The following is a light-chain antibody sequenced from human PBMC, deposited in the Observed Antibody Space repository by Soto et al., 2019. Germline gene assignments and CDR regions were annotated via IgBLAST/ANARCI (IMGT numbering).Light chain of an antibody. CDR1: SSDVGGYNY. J-gene: IGLJ1*01. V-gene: IGLV2-11*01. Sequence: QPVLTQPRSVSGSPGQSVTISCTGTSSDVGGYNYVSWYQQHPGKAPKLMIYDVSKRPSGVPDRFSGSKSGNTASLTISGLQAEDEADYYCCSYAGSNTFVFGTGTKVTVL. CDR2: DVS. CDR3: CSYAGSNTFV.